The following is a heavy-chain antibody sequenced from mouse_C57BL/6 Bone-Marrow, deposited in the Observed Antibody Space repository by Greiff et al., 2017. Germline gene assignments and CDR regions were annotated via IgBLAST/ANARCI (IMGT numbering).Heavy chain of an antibody. V-gene: IGHV3-6*01. CDR3: ARRKKLGRGPYFDY. CDR1: GYSITSGYY. CDR2: ISYDGSN. J-gene: IGHJ2*01. Sequence: EVKLMESGPGLVKPSQSLSLTCSVTGYSITSGYYWNWIRQFPGNKLEWMGYISYDGSNNYNPSLKNRISITRDTSKNQFFLKLNSVTTEDTATYYCARRKKLGRGPYFDYWGQGTTLTVSS. D-gene: IGHD4-1*01.